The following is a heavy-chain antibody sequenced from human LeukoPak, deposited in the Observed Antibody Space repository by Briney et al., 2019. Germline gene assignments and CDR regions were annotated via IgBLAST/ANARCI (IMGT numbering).Heavy chain of an antibody. CDR1: GFTFSSYS. J-gene: IGHJ4*02. Sequence: PGGSLRLSCAAPGFTFSSYSMNWVRQAPGKGLESVSSISSSSSYIYYADSVKGRFTISRDNAKNSLYLQMNSLRAEDTAVYYCARDRDMITFGGASDYWGQGTLVTVSS. V-gene: IGHV3-21*01. CDR3: ARDRDMITFGGASDY. D-gene: IGHD3-16*01. CDR2: ISSSSSYI.